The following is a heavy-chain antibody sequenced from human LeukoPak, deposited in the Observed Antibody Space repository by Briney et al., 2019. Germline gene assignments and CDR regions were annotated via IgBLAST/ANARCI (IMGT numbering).Heavy chain of an antibody. J-gene: IGHJ4*02. V-gene: IGHV3-21*01. CDR3: ARDLRL. Sequence: GGSLRLSCAASGFTFSNYNMNWVRQAPGKGLEWVSSISSGSDYIYYADSVKGRFTISRDNAKNSLYLQMNSLRADDAAVYYCARDLRLWGQGTLVTVSS. CDR2: ISSGSDYI. CDR1: GFTFSNYN.